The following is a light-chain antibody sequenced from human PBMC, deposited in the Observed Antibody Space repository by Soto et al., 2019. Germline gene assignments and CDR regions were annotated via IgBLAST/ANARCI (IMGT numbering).Light chain of an antibody. CDR1: RSDVGSYNL. CDR2: EGS. Sequence: QSALTQPAYVSGSHGQSITISCTGTRSDVGSYNLVSWYQQHPGKAPKLMIYEGSKRPSGVSNRFSGSKSGNTASLTISGLQAEDEADYYCCSYVGSSTLVFGGGTKLTVL. CDR3: CSYVGSSTLV. V-gene: IGLV2-23*01. J-gene: IGLJ2*01.